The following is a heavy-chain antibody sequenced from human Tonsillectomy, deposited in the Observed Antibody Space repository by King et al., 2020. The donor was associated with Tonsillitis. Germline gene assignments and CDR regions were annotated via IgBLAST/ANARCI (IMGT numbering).Heavy chain of an antibody. Sequence: VQLVESGGGVVQPGRSLRLSCAASGLTLSSYGMHWVRQAPGKGLEWVAVISNDGSYDYYADSVKGRFTISRDNSKNTLYLQMNSLRTEDTAMYYCAKPKSTTSMDFLIDYWGQGTLVTVSS. V-gene: IGHV3-33*05. CDR2: ISNDGSYD. D-gene: IGHD1-1*01. CDR3: AKPKSTTSMDFLIDY. J-gene: IGHJ4*02. CDR1: GLTLSSYG.